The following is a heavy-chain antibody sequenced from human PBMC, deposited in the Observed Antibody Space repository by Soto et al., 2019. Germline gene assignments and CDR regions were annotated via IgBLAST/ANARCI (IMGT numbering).Heavy chain of an antibody. V-gene: IGHV3-74*01. Sequence: EVQLVESGGDLVQSGGSLRLSCAASGLTFSSYWMHWVRQAPGKGLVGVSRINTDGSRTDYADSVKGRFTISRDNAKNTLYLQMNSLRAEDTAVYYCARPKGTGSSAFDIWGQGTMVTVSS. CDR1: GLTFSSYW. CDR3: ARPKGTGSSAFDI. D-gene: IGHD1-1*01. J-gene: IGHJ3*02. CDR2: INTDGSRT.